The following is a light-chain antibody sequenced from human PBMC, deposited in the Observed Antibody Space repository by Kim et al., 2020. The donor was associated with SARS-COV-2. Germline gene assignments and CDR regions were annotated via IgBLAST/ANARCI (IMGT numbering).Light chain of an antibody. J-gene: IGKJ2*01. Sequence: EIVLTQSPATLSLSPGERATLSCRASQSVSSYLAWYQQKPGQAPRLLIYDASNRATGIPARFSGSGSGTDFTLTISSLEPEHFAVYYCQQRSNWPGTFGQGTKLEIK. CDR3: QQRSNWPGT. CDR2: DAS. CDR1: QSVSSY. V-gene: IGKV3-11*01.